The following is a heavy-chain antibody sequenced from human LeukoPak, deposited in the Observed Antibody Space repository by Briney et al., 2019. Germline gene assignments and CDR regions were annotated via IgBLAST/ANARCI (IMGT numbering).Heavy chain of an antibody. Sequence: SETLSLTCTVSGGSISSYYWSWIRQPPGKGLEWIGSIYYSGNTYYNPSLKSRVTISLDTSNNQFSLKLSSVTAADTAVYYCAKGRGITAPGTSWFDPWGQGTLVTVSS. V-gene: IGHV4-59*12. CDR3: AKGRGITAPGTSWFDP. D-gene: IGHD6-13*01. CDR2: IYYSGNT. CDR1: GGSISSYY. J-gene: IGHJ5*02.